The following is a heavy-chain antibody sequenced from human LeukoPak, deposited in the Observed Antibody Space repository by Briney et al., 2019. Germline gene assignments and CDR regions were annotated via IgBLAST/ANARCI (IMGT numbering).Heavy chain of an antibody. CDR1: GFTFSKYG. CDR3: ARGTWIQLWLIDY. Sequence: PGGTLRLSCAASGFTFSKYGMSWVRQAPGKGLEWVSVISGSGGTTYYADSVKGRFTISRDNARNSLYLQMNSLRAEDTAVYYCARGTWIQLWLIDYWGQGTLVTVSS. D-gene: IGHD5-18*01. CDR2: ISGSGGTT. J-gene: IGHJ4*02. V-gene: IGHV3-23*01.